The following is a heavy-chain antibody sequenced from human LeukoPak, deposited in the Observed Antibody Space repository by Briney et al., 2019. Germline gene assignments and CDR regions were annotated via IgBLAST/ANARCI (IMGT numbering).Heavy chain of an antibody. Sequence: GGSLRLSCAASGFTFSSYGMYWVRQAPGKGLEWVSSITNSGGGTYYADSVKGRFTISRDNSKNTLYLQMNSLRAEDTAVYYCAPYGLATTSGWGQGALVTVSS. J-gene: IGHJ4*02. CDR3: APYGLATTSG. CDR1: GFTFSSYG. D-gene: IGHD3/OR15-3a*01. V-gene: IGHV3-23*01. CDR2: ITNSGGGT.